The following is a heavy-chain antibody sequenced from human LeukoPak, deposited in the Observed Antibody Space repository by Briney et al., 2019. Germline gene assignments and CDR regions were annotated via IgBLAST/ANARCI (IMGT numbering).Heavy chain of an antibody. J-gene: IGHJ6*03. D-gene: IGHD2-21*02. CDR2: ISSNGGST. V-gene: IGHV3-64*01. CDR1: GFTFSSYG. CDR3: ARDGGDIVVVTASYYYMDV. Sequence: PGGSLRLSCAASGFTFSSYGMHWVRQAPGKGLEYVSAISSNGGSTYYAHSVKGRFTISRDNSKNTLYLQMGSLRPEDMAVYYCARDGGDIVVVTASYYYMDVWGKGTTVTVSS.